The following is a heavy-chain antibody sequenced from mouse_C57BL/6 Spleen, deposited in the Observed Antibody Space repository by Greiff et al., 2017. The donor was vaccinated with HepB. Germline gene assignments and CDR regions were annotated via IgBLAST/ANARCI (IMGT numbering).Heavy chain of an antibody. CDR2: ILPGSGST. CDR1: GYTFTGYW. J-gene: IGHJ1*03. D-gene: IGHD1-1*01. CDR3: ARTLGTTVVATDWYFDV. Sequence: VQLQQSGAELMKPGASVKLSCKATGYTFTGYWIEWVKQRPGHGLEWIGEILPGSGSTNYNEKFKGKATFTADTSSNTAYMQLSSLTTEDSAIYYCARTLGTTVVATDWYFDVWGTGTTVTVSS. V-gene: IGHV1-9*01.